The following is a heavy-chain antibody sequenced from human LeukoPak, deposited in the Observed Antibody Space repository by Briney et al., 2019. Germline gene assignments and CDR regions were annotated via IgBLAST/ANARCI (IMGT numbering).Heavy chain of an antibody. J-gene: IGHJ4*02. CDR1: GGTFSSYA. Sequence: SVKASCKASGGTFSSYAISWVRQAPGQGLEWMGGIIPIFGTANYAQKFQGRVTITADESTSTAYMELSSLRSEDTAVYYCARAREYSSGFDYWGQGTLVTVSS. CDR2: IIPIFGTA. D-gene: IGHD6-19*01. V-gene: IGHV1-69*13. CDR3: ARAREYSSGFDY.